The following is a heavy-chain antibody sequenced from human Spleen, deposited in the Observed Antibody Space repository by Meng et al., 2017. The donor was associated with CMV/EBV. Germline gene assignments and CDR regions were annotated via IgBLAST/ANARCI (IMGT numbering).Heavy chain of an antibody. V-gene: IGHV3-23*01. J-gene: IGHJ6*02. CDR2: ISGSGGST. CDR3: AKDRGYCADGVCYTRYYGLDV. CDR1: GFTFSSYA. Sequence: LSLTCAASGFTFSSYAMTWVRQAPGKGLEWVSDISGSGGSTFYADSVKGRFTISRDNAKNSLYLQMNSLRPEDTALYYCAKDRGYCADGVCYTRYYGLDVWGQGTTVTVSS. D-gene: IGHD2-8*01.